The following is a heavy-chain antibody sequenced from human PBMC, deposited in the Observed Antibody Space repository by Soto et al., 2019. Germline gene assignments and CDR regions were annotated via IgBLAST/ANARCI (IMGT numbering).Heavy chain of an antibody. CDR3: ARGFSGIASSPRLDFNN. Sequence: QVQLQQWGAGLLKPSETLSLTCTVSGGTFSGYYWSWIRQPPGKGLEWIGEVNHRGSTNYNPSLKSRVTISVDTSKSQFDLILGSVTAADTAVYYCARGFSGIASSPRLDFNNWGQGTLVTVSS. CDR1: GGTFSGYY. D-gene: IGHD6-13*01. V-gene: IGHV4-34*01. CDR2: VNHRGST. J-gene: IGHJ4*02.